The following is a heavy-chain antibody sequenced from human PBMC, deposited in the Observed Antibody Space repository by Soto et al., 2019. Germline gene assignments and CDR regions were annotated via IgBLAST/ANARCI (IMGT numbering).Heavy chain of an antibody. CDR2: IDPSDSYT. CDR3: ARPGMSGYYYYGMDV. V-gene: IGHV5-10-1*01. Sequence: PWESLKISCKGSGYSFTSYWISWVRQMPGKGLEWMGRIDPSDSYTNYSPSFQGHVTISADKSISTAYLQWSSLKASDTAMYYCARPGMSGYYYYGMDVWGQGTTVTVSS. J-gene: IGHJ6*02. D-gene: IGHD1-26*01. CDR1: GYSFTSYW.